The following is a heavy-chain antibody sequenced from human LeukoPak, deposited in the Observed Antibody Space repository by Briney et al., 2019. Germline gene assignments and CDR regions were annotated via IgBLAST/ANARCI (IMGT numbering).Heavy chain of an antibody. D-gene: IGHD3-10*01. J-gene: IGHJ3*02. V-gene: IGHV4-59*01. CDR3: VRGAGDYYGSGADTFDI. CDR1: GGSISSYY. Sequence: PSETLSFTCTVSGGSISSYYWSWIRQPPGKGLEWIGYIYYSGSTNYNPSLKSRVTISVDTSKNQFSLKLSSVTAADTAVYYCVRGAGDYYGSGADTFDIWGQGTMVTVSS. CDR2: IYYSGST.